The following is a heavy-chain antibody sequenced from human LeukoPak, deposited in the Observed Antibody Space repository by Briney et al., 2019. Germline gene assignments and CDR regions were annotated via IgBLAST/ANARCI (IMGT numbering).Heavy chain of an antibody. J-gene: IGHJ4*02. D-gene: IGHD6-19*01. CDR2: INPSGGST. CDR1: GYTFTSYY. CDR3: ARDPYSSGWQKGFDY. Sequence: GASVKVSCKASGYTFTSYYMHWVRQAPGQGLEWMGIINPSGGSTSYAQKFQGRVTMTRDTSTSTVYMELSSLRSEDTAVYYCARDPYSSGWQKGFDYWGQGTLVTVSS. V-gene: IGHV1-46*01.